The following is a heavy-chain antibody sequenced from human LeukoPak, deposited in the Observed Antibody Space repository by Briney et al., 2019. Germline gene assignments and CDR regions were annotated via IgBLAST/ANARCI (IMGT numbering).Heavy chain of an antibody. V-gene: IGHV1-2*02. CDR3: AWEYYDFWSGYYHDY. D-gene: IGHD3-3*01. CDR2: INPNSGGT. Sequence: GASVKVSCKASGYTFTGYYMHWVRQAPGQGLEWMGWINPNSGGTNYAQKFQGRATMTRDTSISTAYMELSRLRSDDTAVYYCAWEYYDFWSGYYHDYWGQGTLVTVSS. J-gene: IGHJ4*02. CDR1: GYTFTGYY.